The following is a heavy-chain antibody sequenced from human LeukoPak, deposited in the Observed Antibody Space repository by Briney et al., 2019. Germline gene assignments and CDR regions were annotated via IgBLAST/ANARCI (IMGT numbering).Heavy chain of an antibody. V-gene: IGHV1-18*01. J-gene: IGHJ6*02. CDR1: GYTFTSYV. D-gene: IGHD4-17*01. CDR3: ARELTADQPYGDYPIYYYYGMDV. CDR2: INAYNGNT. Sequence: GASVKVSCKASGYTFTSYVISWVRQAPGQGLEWMGWINAYNGNTNYAQKLQGRLTMTTDTSTSTAYMELRSLRSDDTAVYYCARELTADQPYGDYPIYYYYGMDVWGQGTTVTVSS.